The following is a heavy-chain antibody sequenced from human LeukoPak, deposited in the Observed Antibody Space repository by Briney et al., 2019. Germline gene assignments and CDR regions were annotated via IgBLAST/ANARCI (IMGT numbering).Heavy chain of an antibody. Sequence: GRSLRVSYAASGFIFSNYGMHWVRQAPGKGLEWVAVIWYDGSKYYADSVKGRFTISRDKSKNTVYLQMNSLRAEDTAVYYCARGLRNTDTFDIWGQGTMVTVSS. CDR1: GFIFSNYG. CDR2: IWYDGSK. CDR3: ARGLRNTDTFDI. J-gene: IGHJ3*02. V-gene: IGHV3-33*01.